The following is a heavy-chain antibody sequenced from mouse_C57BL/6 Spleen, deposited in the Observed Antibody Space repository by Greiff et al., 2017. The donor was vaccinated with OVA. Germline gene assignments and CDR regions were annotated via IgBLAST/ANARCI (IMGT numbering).Heavy chain of an antibody. CDR2: IYPGDGDT. Sequence: QVQLKESGPELVKPGASVKISCKASGYAFSSSWMNWVKQRPGTGLEWIGRIYPGDGDTNYNGKFKGKATLTADKSSSTAYMQLSSLTSEDSAVYFCGYGSSAAYWGQGTLVTVSA. CDR1: GYAFSSSW. CDR3: GYGSSAAY. V-gene: IGHV1-82*01. J-gene: IGHJ3*01. D-gene: IGHD1-1*01.